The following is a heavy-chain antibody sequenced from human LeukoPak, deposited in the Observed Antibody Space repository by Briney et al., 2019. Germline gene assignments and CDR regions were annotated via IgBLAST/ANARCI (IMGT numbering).Heavy chain of an antibody. Sequence: SETLSLTCAVYGGSFSGYYWSGIRQPPGKGLEWIGETNHSGSTNYNPSLKSRVTISVDTSKNQFSLKLNSVTAADTAVYFCARRAYSTAYWKHFDSWGQGTLVTVSS. V-gene: IGHV4-34*01. CDR2: TNHSGST. D-gene: IGHD1-1*01. J-gene: IGHJ4*02. CDR3: ARRAYSTAYWKHFDS. CDR1: GGSFSGYY.